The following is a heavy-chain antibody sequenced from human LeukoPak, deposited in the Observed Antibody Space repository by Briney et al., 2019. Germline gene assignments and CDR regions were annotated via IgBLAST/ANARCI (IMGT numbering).Heavy chain of an antibody. CDR1: GFTFSSYW. CDR2: INSDGSST. D-gene: IGHD4-17*01. CDR3: ARTTHDYGDYALDY. J-gene: IGHJ4*02. Sequence: PGGSLRLSCAASGFTFSSYWMHWVRQAPGKGLVWVSRINSDGSSTSYADSVKGRFTISRDNSKNTLYLQMNSLRAEDTAVYYCARTTHDYGDYALDYWGQGTLVTVSS. V-gene: IGHV3-74*01.